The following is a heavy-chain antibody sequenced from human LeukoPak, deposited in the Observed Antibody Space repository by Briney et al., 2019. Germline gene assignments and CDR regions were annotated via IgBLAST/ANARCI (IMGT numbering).Heavy chain of an antibody. CDR3: ARLSFHYGSGSYYHQNWFDP. CDR1: GYSFTSYW. D-gene: IGHD3-10*01. V-gene: IGHV5-10-1*01. J-gene: IGHJ5*02. Sequence: GESLKISRKGSGYSFTSYWISWVRQMPGKGLEWMGRIDPSDSYTNYSPSFQGHVTISADKSISTAYLQWSSLKASDTAMYYCARLSFHYGSGSYYHQNWFDPWGQGTLVTVSS. CDR2: IDPSDSYT.